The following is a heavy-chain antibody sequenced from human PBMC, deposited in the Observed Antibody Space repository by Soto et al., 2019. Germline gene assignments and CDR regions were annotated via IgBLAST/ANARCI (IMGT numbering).Heavy chain of an antibody. Sequence: SETLSLTCSVSGDSFSTYYWSWIRQPAGKGLEWIGRIQSSGSTNYNPSFKSRVTMSVDASKIQFSLKLSSVTAADTAVYYCAREGGYSANYYTPFDYWGRGTPVTVSS. CDR1: GDSFSTYY. J-gene: IGHJ4*01. CDR2: IQSSGST. CDR3: AREGGYSANYYTPFDY. D-gene: IGHD1-26*01. V-gene: IGHV4-4*07.